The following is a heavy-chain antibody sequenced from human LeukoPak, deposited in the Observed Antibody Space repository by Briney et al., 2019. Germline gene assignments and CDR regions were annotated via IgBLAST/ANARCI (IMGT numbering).Heavy chain of an antibody. D-gene: IGHD6-19*01. CDR2: ISAYNGNT. Sequence: GASVKVSCKASGYTFTSYGISWVRQAPGQGLEWMGWISAYNGNTNYAQKLQGRVTMTTDTSTSTAYMELRSLRSDDTAVYYCARVYKSSSGLTPLAPWGQGTLVTVSS. CDR1: GYTFTSYG. V-gene: IGHV1-18*01. CDR3: ARVYKSSSGLTPLAP. J-gene: IGHJ5*02.